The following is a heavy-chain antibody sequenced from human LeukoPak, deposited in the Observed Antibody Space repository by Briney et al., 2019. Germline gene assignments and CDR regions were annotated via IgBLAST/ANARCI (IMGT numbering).Heavy chain of an antibody. CDR1: GFTFSSYA. Sequence: GGSLRLSCAAPGFTFSSYAMSWVRQAPGKGLEWVSAISGSGGTTYYADSVKGRFTISRDNAKNTLYLQMNSPRAEDTAVYYCASSARYNWNYVPNYYFDYWGQGTLVTVSS. CDR3: ASSARYNWNYVPNYYFDY. J-gene: IGHJ4*02. D-gene: IGHD1-7*01. CDR2: ISGSGGTT. V-gene: IGHV3-23*01.